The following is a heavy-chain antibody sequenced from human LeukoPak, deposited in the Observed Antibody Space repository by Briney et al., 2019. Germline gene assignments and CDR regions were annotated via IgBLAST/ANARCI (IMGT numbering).Heavy chain of an antibody. CDR1: GGTFSSYA. J-gene: IGHJ4*02. CDR2: IIPIFGTA. D-gene: IGHD6-13*01. V-gene: IGHV1-69*13. Sequence: SVKVSCKASGGTFSSYAISWVRQAPGQGLEWMGGIIPIFGTANYAQKFQGRVTITADESTSTAYMELSSLRSEDTAVYYCARGGLPGIAAAFDYWGQGTLVTVSS. CDR3: ARGGLPGIAAAFDY.